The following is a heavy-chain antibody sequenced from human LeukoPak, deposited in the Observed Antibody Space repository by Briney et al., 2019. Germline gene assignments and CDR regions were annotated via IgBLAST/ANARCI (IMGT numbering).Heavy chain of an antibody. V-gene: IGHV4-34*01. J-gene: IGHJ4*02. CDR3: ARGCEEYGDSSYFDY. D-gene: IGHD4-17*01. CDR2: INHSGST. CDR1: GGSFSGYY. Sequence: SETLSLTCAVYGGSFSGYYWSWIRQPPGKGLEWIGEINHSGSTNYNPSLKSRVTISVDTSKNQFSLKLSSVTAADTAVYYCARGCEEYGDSSYFDYWGQGTLVTVSS.